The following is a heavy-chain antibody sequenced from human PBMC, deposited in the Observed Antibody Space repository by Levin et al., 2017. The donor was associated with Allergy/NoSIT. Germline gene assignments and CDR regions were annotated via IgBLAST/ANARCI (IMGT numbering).Heavy chain of an antibody. CDR3: AKDIFGDYGGPDY. CDR2: IGGGAGNT. Sequence: GGSLRLSCAASGFTFSTYAMTWVRQAPGKGLEWVSSIGGGAGNTNYADSVKGRFTISRDKSKNILYLQMNSLRAEDTAVYYCAKDIFGDYGGPDYWGQGTLVTVSS. D-gene: IGHD4-17*01. J-gene: IGHJ4*02. CDR1: GFTFSTYA. V-gene: IGHV3-23*01.